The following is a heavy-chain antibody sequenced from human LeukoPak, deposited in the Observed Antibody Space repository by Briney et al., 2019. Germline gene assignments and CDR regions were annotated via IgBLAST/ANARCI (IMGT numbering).Heavy chain of an antibody. J-gene: IGHJ4*02. CDR1: GDSISGYY. D-gene: IGHD6-13*01. V-gene: IGHV4-59*01. CDR3: ARGLPGSSWHLGY. Sequence: PSETLFLTCTVSGDSISGYYWNWIRQPPGRGLEWIGYIYYNGNTAYNPSLKSRVTISVDMSKNQFSLKLSSMTAADTAVYYCARGLPGSSWHLGYWGQGTLVTVSS. CDR2: IYYNGNT.